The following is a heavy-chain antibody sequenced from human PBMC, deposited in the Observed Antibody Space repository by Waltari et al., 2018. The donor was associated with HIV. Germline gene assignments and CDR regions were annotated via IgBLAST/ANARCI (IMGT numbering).Heavy chain of an antibody. CDR3: ARGRLAAAGF. Sequence: EVQLVESGGGLVQPGGSLRPSCAASGFTFSSYSMNWVRQAPGKGLEWVSYISSSSSTIYYADSVKGRFTISRDNAKNSLYLQMNSLRAEDTAVYYCARGRLAAAGFWGQGTMVTVPS. V-gene: IGHV3-48*01. CDR2: ISSSSSTI. CDR1: GFTFSSYS. J-gene: IGHJ3*01. D-gene: IGHD6-13*01.